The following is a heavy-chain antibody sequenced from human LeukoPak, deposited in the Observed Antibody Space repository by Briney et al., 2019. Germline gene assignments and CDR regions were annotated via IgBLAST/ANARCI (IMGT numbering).Heavy chain of an antibody. CDR2: TYYRSKWYN. Sequence: SQTLSLTCAISGDTLSAITSSWQWIRQSPSRGLEWLGRTYYRSKWYNEYAESVRSRITINPDTSKNQFSLQLNSVTPEDTAIYYCARSTTGSFDYWGQGTLVTVSS. CDR1: GDTLSAITSS. CDR3: ARSTTGSFDY. D-gene: IGHD1-1*01. V-gene: IGHV6-1*01. J-gene: IGHJ4*02.